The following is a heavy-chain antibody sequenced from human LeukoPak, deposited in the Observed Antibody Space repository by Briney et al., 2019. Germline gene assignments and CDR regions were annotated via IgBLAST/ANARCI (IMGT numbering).Heavy chain of an antibody. CDR3: ARDLTLDYYGSGNRPWYPDY. CDR2: ISAYNGNT. CDR1: GYTFTSYG. D-gene: IGHD3-10*01. Sequence: ASVKVSCKASGYTFTSYGISWVRQAPGQGLEWMGWISAYNGNTNYAQKLQGRVTMTTDTSTSTACMELRSLRSDDTAVYYCARDLTLDYYGSGNRPWYPDYWGQGTLVTVSS. V-gene: IGHV1-18*01. J-gene: IGHJ4*02.